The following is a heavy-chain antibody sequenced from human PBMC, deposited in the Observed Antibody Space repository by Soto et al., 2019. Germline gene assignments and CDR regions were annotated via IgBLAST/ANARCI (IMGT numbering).Heavy chain of an antibody. CDR3: AREGGYSGYLRGAFDI. V-gene: IGHV1-2*04. D-gene: IGHD5-12*01. J-gene: IGHJ3*02. Sequence: SSVKVSCKASGYTFTGYYMHWVRQAPGQGLEWMGLINPNSGGTNYAQKFQGWVTMTRDTSISTAYMELSRLRSDDTAVYYCAREGGYSGYLRGAFDIWGQGTMVTVSS. CDR1: GYTFTGYY. CDR2: INPNSGGT.